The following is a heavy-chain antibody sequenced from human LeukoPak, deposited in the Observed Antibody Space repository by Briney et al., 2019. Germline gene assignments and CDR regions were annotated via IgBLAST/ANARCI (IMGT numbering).Heavy chain of an antibody. CDR2: IYPGDSDT. D-gene: IGHD3-9*01. CDR1: GYSFTNYW. V-gene: IGHV5-51*01. CDR3: ARAHYDILTGYYSDGWFDP. Sequence: KNGESLKISCKGSGYSFTNYWIGWVRQMPGKGLEWMGIIYPGDSDTRYSPSFQGQVTLSADKSISTAYLQWSSLKASDTAVYYCARAHYDILTGYYSDGWFDPWGQGTLVTVSS. J-gene: IGHJ5*02.